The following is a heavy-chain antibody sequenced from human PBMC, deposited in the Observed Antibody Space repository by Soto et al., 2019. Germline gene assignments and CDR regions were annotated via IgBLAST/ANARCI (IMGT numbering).Heavy chain of an antibody. Sequence: PSETLSLTCAVYGGSFSGYYWSWIRQPPGKGLEWIGEINHSGSTNYNPSLKSRVTISVDTSKNQFSLKLSSVTAADTAVYYCARTRGGLWFGELLPYYYGMDVRGQGTTVTVSS. J-gene: IGHJ6*02. CDR2: INHSGST. CDR3: ARTRGGLWFGELLPYYYGMDV. D-gene: IGHD3-10*01. V-gene: IGHV4-34*01. CDR1: GGSFSGYY.